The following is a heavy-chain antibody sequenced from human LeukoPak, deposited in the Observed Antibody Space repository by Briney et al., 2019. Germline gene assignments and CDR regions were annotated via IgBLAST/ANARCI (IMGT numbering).Heavy chain of an antibody. CDR1: GFTFSSYA. V-gene: IGHV3-23*01. CDR3: AKDTRGYGDYARRSWADY. Sequence: PGGSLRLSCAASGFTFSSYAMSWVRQAPGKGLEWVSAISGSGGSTYYADSVNGRFTISRDNSKNTLYLQINSLRAEDTAVYYCAKDTRGYGDYARRSWADYWGQGTLVTVSS. D-gene: IGHD4-17*01. CDR2: ISGSGGST. J-gene: IGHJ4*02.